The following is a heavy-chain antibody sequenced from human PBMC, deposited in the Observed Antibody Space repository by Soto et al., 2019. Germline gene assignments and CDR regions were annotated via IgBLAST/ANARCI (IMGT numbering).Heavy chain of an antibody. Sequence: PGGSLRLSCAASGFTFSTYAMSWVRQAPGKGLEWVSAISDSGGRTYYAASVKGRFTISRDNSKNTLYLLMNTLSAEDTALYYCEKFHGSGTYYNSPDYWGQGTLVTVSS. V-gene: IGHV3-23*01. J-gene: IGHJ4*02. CDR2: ISDSGGRT. CDR3: EKFHGSGTYYNSPDY. CDR1: GFTFSTYA. D-gene: IGHD3-10*01.